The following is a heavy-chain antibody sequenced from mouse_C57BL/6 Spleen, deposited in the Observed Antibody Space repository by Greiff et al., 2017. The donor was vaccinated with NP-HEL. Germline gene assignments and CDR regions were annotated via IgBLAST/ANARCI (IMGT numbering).Heavy chain of an antibody. CDR2: IYPGDGDT. V-gene: IGHV1-82*01. Sequence: QVQLKESGPELVKPGASVKISCKASGYAFSSSWMNWVKQRPGKGLEWIGRIYPGDGDTNYNGKFKGKATLTADKSSSTAYMQLSSLTSEDSAVYFCARNWDYFDYWGQGTTLTVSS. CDR1: GYAFSSSW. J-gene: IGHJ2*01. D-gene: IGHD4-1*01. CDR3: ARNWDYFDY.